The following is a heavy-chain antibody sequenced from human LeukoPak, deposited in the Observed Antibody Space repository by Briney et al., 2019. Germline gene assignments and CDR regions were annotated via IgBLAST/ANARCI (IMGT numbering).Heavy chain of an antibody. CDR1: GFTFSSYW. V-gene: IGHV3-7*04. D-gene: IGHD1-14*01. CDR2: IKEDGSEK. Sequence: GGSLRLSCAASGFTFSSYWMSWVRQAPGKGLEWVANIKEDGSEKYYVDSVRGRFTTSRDNAKNSLYVQMNSLRAEDTAVYYCARSNRFDYWGQGTLVTVSS. J-gene: IGHJ4*02. CDR3: ARSNRFDY.